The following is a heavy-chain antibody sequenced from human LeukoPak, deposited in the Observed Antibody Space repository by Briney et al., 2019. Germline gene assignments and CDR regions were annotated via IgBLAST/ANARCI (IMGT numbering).Heavy chain of an antibody. D-gene: IGHD2-2*01. J-gene: IGHJ4*02. V-gene: IGHV4-61*01. CDR2: IYYSGST. CDR3: AREVLTVVVPAAMTGV. Sequence: PSEPLSLTCTVSGRSLSSGSYYWRWIRQPPGKGLEWIVYIYYSGSTNYNPSLKSRVTISVDTSKNQFSLKLSSVTAADTAVYYCAREVLTVVVPAAMTGVWGQGTLVTVSS. CDR1: GRSLSSGSYY.